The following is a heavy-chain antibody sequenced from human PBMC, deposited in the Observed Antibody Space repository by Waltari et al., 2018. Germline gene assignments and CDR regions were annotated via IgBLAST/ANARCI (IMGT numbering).Heavy chain of an antibody. CDR3: ARAPRREAKLEGWFDP. CDR1: GGTFSSYA. J-gene: IGHJ5*02. V-gene: IGHV1-69*01. CDR2: IIPIFGTA. D-gene: IGHD6-6*01. Sequence: QVQLVQSGAEVKKPGSSVKVSCKASGGTFSSYAISWVRQAPGQGLEWMGGIIPIFGTANYAQKFQGRVTITADEATSTAYMELSSRRAEDTAVYYCARAPRREAKLEGWFDPWGQGTRVTGAS.